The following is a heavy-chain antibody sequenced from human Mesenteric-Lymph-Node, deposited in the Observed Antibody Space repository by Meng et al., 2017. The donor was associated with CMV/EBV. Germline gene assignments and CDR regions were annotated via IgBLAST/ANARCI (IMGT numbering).Heavy chain of an antibody. CDR2: VGGGGGST. D-gene: IGHD3-3*01. J-gene: IGHJ4*02. Sequence: GESLKISCAASGFPFSNYAMSWVRQAPGKGLEWVATVGGGGGSTYYADSRKGRFTISRDNAKNSVYLQMHSLRAEDTAVYYCARDRWFLEWLLPLDFWGQGTLVTVSS. V-gene: IGHV3-23*01. CDR1: GFPFSNYA. CDR3: ARDRWFLEWLLPLDF.